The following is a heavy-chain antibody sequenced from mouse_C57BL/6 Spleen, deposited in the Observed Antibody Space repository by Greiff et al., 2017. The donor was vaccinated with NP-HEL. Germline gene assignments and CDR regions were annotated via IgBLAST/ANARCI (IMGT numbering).Heavy chain of an antibody. V-gene: IGHV1-81*01. CDR3: ARRYYGSSPYAMDY. CDR1: GYTFTSYG. D-gene: IGHD1-1*01. CDR2: IYPRSGNT. J-gene: IGHJ4*01. Sequence: VQLVESGAELARPGASVKLSCKASGYTFTSYGISWVKQRTGQDLEWIGEIYPRSGNTYYNEKFKGKATLTADKSSSTAYMELRSLTSEDSAVYFCARRYYGSSPYAMDYWGQGTSVTVSS.